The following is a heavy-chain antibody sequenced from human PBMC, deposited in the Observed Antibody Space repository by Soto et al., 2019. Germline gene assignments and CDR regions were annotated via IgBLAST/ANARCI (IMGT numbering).Heavy chain of an antibody. CDR2: IVPILGIV. CDR3: ARNELAYCSGGSCYGSTGY. J-gene: IGHJ4*02. CDR1: GGTFSSYT. Sequence: QVQLVQSGAEVKKPGSSVKVSCKASGGTFSSYTISWVRQAPGQGLEWVGRIVPILGIVNYAQKFQGRATITADKSTNTVYMELSSLRSEDTALYYCARNELAYCSGGSCYGSTGYWSQGTLVTVSS. D-gene: IGHD2-15*01. V-gene: IGHV1-69*02.